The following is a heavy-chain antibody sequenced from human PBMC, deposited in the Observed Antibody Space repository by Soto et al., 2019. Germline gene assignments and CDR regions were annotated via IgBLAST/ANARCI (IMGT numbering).Heavy chain of an antibody. V-gene: IGHV1-46*03. J-gene: IGHJ5*02. CDR2: INPSGVST. CDR1: GYTFTSYY. Sequence: GASVKVSCKASGYTFTSYYMHWVRQAPGQGLEWMGIINPSGVSTSYAQKFHGRVTMTRDTSTSTVYMELSSLRSGDTAVYYCARDLEDIVVVPAAMPYNWFDPWGQGTLVTVSS. CDR3: ARDLEDIVVVPAAMPYNWFDP. D-gene: IGHD2-2*01.